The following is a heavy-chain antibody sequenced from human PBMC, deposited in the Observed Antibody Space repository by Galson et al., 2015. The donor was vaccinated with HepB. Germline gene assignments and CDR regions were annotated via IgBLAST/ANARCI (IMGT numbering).Heavy chain of an antibody. CDR1: GGSISSSNW. V-gene: IGHV4-4*02. CDR3: ARGLPRASGSYSGLPDGGVGRTGKYYYYGMDV. Sequence: SETLSLTCAVSGGSISSSNWWSWVRQPPGKGLEWIGEIYHSGSTNYNPSLKSRVTISVDKSKNQFSLKLSSVTAADTAVYYCARGLPRASGSYSGLPDGGVGRTGKYYYYGMDVWGQGTTVTVSS. CDR2: IYHSGST. D-gene: IGHD1-26*01. J-gene: IGHJ6*02.